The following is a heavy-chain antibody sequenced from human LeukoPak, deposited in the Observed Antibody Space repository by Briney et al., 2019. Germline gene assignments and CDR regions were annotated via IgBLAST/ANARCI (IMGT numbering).Heavy chain of an antibody. CDR3: ARDSIDRPYYYDSSGYYRRYYFDY. Sequence: SETLSLTCTVSGGSISSYYWSWIRQPPGKGLEWIGYIYYSGSTYYNPSLKSRVTISVDTSKNQFSLKLSSVTAADTAVYYCARDSIDRPYYYDSSGYYRRYYFDYWGQGTLVTVSS. J-gene: IGHJ4*02. D-gene: IGHD3-22*01. CDR2: IYYSGST. CDR1: GGSISSYY. V-gene: IGHV4-59*12.